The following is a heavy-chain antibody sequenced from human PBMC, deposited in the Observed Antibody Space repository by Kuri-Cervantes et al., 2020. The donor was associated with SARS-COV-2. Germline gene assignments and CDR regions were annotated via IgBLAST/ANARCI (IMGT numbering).Heavy chain of an antibody. J-gene: IGHJ3*02. CDR2: IYYSGST. V-gene: IGHV4-59*01. D-gene: IGHD3-3*01. Sequence: SETLSLTCTVSWGSISRYYWSWIRQPPGKGLEWIGYIYYSGSTNYNPSLKCRVTISVDTSKNQFSLKLSSVTAADTAVYYCAGGAPGTIFVVVTVLGAVDIWGQGTMVTVSS. CDR1: WGSISRYY. CDR3: AGGAPGTIFVVVTVLGAVDI.